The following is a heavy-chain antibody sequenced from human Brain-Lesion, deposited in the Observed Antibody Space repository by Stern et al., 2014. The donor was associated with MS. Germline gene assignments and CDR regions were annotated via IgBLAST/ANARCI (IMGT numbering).Heavy chain of an antibody. CDR1: GGSISRSTYY. D-gene: IGHD7-27*01. J-gene: IGHJ4*02. Sequence: QVQLMQSGSGLVKPSETLSLTCTVSGGSISRSTYYWGWIRQPPGEGLEWIGSMYYSGSTFYNPSVKSRVTISVDTSKNQFSLKLISVTAADTAVYYCARLTGVVDYWGQGTLVTVSS. V-gene: IGHV4-39*01. CDR2: MYYSGST. CDR3: ARLTGVVDY.